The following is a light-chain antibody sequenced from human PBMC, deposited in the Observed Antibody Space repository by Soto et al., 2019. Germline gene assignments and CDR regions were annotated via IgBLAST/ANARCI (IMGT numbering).Light chain of an antibody. V-gene: IGLV2-14*03. CDR1: SSDVGAYNF. CDR3: SAYTVSRTYV. Sequence: QSVLTQPASVSGSPGQSITISCTGTSSDVGAYNFVSRHQQHPGEAPKLMIYNVYDRPSGISYRFSGSKSGNTASLTISGLQGEDEADYYCSAYTVSRTYVFGTGTKVTVL. CDR2: NVY. J-gene: IGLJ1*01.